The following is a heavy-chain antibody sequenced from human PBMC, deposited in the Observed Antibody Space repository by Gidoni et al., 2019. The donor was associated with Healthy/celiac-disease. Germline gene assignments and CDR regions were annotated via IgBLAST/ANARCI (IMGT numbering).Heavy chain of an antibody. CDR2: IWYDGSNK. CDR1: GFTFSSYG. CDR3: ARDWGTTPRIAARPDYYYGMDV. D-gene: IGHD6-6*01. Sequence: QVQLVESGGGVVQPGRSLRLSCAASGFTFSSYGMHWVRQAPGKGLQWVAVIWYDGSNKYYADSVKGRFTISRDNSKNTLYLQMNSLRAEDTAVYYCARDWGTTPRIAARPDYYYGMDVWGQGTTVTVSS. V-gene: IGHV3-33*01. J-gene: IGHJ6*02.